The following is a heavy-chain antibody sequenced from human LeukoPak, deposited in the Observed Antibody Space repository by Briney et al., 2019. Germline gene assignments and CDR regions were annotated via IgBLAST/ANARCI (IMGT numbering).Heavy chain of an antibody. V-gene: IGHV3-21*01. D-gene: IGHD6-13*01. CDR2: ISSSSSYI. CDR3: ARSLSRSSSLTPFDY. CDR1: GFTFSSYS. Sequence: GGSLRLSCAASGFTFSSYSMNWVRQAPGKGLEWVSSISSSSSYIYYADSVKGRFTISRDNSKNTLYLQMNSLRAEDTAVYYCARSLSRSSSLTPFDYWGQGTLVTVSS. J-gene: IGHJ4*02.